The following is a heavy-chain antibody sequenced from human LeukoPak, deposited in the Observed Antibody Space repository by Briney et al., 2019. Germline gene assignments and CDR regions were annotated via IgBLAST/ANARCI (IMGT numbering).Heavy chain of an antibody. CDR3: ASPTYSLFGAFDI. CDR2: IYTSGST. Sequence: SETLSLTCTVSGGSISSGSYYWSWIRQPAGKGLEWIRRIYTSGSTNYNPSLKSRVTISVDTSKNQFSLKLSSVTAADTAVCYCASPTYSLFGAFDIWGQGTMVTVSS. CDR1: GGSISSGSYY. J-gene: IGHJ3*02. V-gene: IGHV4-61*02. D-gene: IGHD3-16*02.